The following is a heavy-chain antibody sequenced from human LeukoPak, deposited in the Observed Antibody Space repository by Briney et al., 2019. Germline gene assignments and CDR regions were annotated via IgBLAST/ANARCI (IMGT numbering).Heavy chain of an antibody. CDR1: GFTLSTYW. CDR2: IKQDGSEK. J-gene: IGHJ4*02. Sequence: GGSLRLSCAASGFTLSTYWMTWVRQTPGKGLEWVAKIKQDGSEKYYVDSVKGRFTISRGNAENSLFLQMNSLSAEDTAVYYCARGGYTYTYWGQGTLVTVSS. CDR3: ARGGYTYTY. V-gene: IGHV3-7*05. D-gene: IGHD5-18*01.